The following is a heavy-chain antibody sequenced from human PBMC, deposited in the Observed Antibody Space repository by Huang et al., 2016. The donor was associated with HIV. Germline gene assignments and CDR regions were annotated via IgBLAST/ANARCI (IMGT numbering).Heavy chain of an antibody. CDR3: AKRGGAWGSPYAFDL. J-gene: IGHJ3*01. V-gene: IGHV1-69*13. Sequence: QVQLVQSGAEVRKPGSSVKVSCRASGGSFNNFGINWVRQAHGKGMEWMGGRIPRFGTRNDAQRFQGRVTITADETTGVVYMELSSLRSDDTAVYFCAKRGGAWGSPYAFDLWGPGTMVTVSS. CDR1: GGSFNNFG. D-gene: IGHD3-16*01. CDR2: RIPRFGTR.